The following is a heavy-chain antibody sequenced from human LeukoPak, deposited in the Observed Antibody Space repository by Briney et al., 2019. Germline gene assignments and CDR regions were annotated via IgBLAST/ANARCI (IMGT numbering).Heavy chain of an antibody. Sequence: GSLRLSCAASGFTFSRYWMHWVRQVPGKGLVWVSRISSDGSKIIYADSVKGGFTISRDNAKSTLYLEMNSLRAEDTAVYFCSRDQTTAGPSTVDCWGQGTLVTVSP. CDR2: ISSDGSKI. CDR3: SRDQTTAGPSTVDC. J-gene: IGHJ4*02. D-gene: IGHD4-11*01. V-gene: IGHV3-74*01. CDR1: GFTFSRYW.